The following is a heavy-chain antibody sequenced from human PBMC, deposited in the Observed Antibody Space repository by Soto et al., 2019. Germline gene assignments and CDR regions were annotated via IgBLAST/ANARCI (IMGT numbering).Heavy chain of an antibody. CDR3: AKEVRTGGGP. Sequence: EVQMLESGGGLVQPGGSLRLSCVGSGFTFSSFAISWVRQAPGKGLEWVSAMSGSGSTTYYADSVKGRFTISRDNSKNTVYLQINSLRAEDTAVYYYAKEVRTGGGPWGPGTLVTVSS. CDR1: GFTFSSFA. V-gene: IGHV3-23*01. CDR2: MSGSGSTT. D-gene: IGHD2-15*01. J-gene: IGHJ5*02.